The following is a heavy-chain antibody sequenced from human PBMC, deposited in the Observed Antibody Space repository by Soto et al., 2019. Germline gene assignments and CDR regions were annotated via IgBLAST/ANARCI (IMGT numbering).Heavy chain of an antibody. J-gene: IGHJ6*02. CDR3: ARDRFPDDTVTTAENGIDV. D-gene: IGHD4-17*01. V-gene: IGHV3-21*01. CDR2: ISSSSSYI. CDR1: GFTFSSYS. Sequence: EVQLVESGGGLVKPGGSLRLSCAASGFTFSSYSMNWVRQAPGKGLEWVSSISSSSSYIYYADSVKGRFTISRDNAKNSLYLHMNRLRAEDTAVYYCARDRFPDDTVTTAENGIDVWGQGTTVTVFS.